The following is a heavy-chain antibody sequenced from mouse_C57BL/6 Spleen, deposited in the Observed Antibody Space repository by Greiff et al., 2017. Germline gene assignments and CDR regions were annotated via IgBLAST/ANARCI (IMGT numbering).Heavy chain of an antibody. J-gene: IGHJ1*03. CDR1: GYTFTSYW. V-gene: IGHV1-53*01. CDR3: ARQRYYDDDYWYFDV. CDR2: INPGSGGT. Sequence: QVQLQQPGTELVKPGASVKLSCKASGYTFTSYWMHWVKQRPGQGLEWIGYINPGSGGTNYNEKFKGKATLTVDKSSSTAYMQLSSLTSEDSAVYCCARQRYYDDDYWYFDVWGTGTTVTVSS. D-gene: IGHD2-4*01.